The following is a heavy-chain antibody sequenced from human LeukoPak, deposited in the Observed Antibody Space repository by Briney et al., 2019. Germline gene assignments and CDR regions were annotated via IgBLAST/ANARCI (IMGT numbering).Heavy chain of an antibody. CDR2: IYYSGST. J-gene: IGHJ4*02. CDR3: AREGRQQLVPLVDY. Sequence: ASETLSLTCTVSGGSISSGDYYWSWLRQPPGKGLEWSGYIYYSGSTYYNPSLKSRVTISVDTSKNQFSLKLSSVTAADTAVYYCAREGRQQLVPLVDYWGQGTLVTVSS. CDR1: GGSISSGDYY. D-gene: IGHD6-13*01. V-gene: IGHV4-30-4*08.